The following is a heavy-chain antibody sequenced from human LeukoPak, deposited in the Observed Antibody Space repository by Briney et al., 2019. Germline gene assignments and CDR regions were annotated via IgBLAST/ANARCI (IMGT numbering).Heavy chain of an antibody. CDR2: VKSKTNGGTI. D-gene: IGHD4-17*01. CDR3: TKFDYAAFEY. J-gene: IGHJ4*02. Sequence: GGSLRLSCAASGFTFSSYWMSWVRQAPGKGLEWVGRVKSKTNGGTIDYAAPVKGRFTISRDDSKNTLYLQMNSLKTEDTAVYYCTKFDYAAFEYWGQGALVTVSS. CDR1: GFTFSSYW. V-gene: IGHV3-15*01.